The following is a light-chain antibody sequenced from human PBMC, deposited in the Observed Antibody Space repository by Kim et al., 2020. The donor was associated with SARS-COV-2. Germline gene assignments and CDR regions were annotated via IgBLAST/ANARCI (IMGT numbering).Light chain of an antibody. CDR3: QQYNYWWT. CDR1: QSVTNN. V-gene: IGKV3-15*01. Sequence: SWTPGERATVSCRASQSVTNNLAWYQQKPGQAPRLLIYGTSTRANGVPARFSGSGSGTEFTLTISGLQSEDSAVYYCQQYNYWWTFGQGTKVDIK. CDR2: GTS. J-gene: IGKJ1*01.